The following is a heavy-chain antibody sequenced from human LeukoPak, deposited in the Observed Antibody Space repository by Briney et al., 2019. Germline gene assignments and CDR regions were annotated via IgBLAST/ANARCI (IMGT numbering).Heavy chain of an antibody. D-gene: IGHD6-19*01. J-gene: IGHJ4*02. V-gene: IGHV4-59*01. CDR3: ARGGGWSPYYFDY. Sequence: SETLSLTCTVSGGSINSYYWSWIRQPPGKGLEWIGYIYYSGTTSYNPSLRSRVTISVDTSKNQFSLKLNSVTAADTAIYYCARGGGWSPYYFDYWGQGTLVTVSS. CDR2: IYYSGTT. CDR1: GGSINSYY.